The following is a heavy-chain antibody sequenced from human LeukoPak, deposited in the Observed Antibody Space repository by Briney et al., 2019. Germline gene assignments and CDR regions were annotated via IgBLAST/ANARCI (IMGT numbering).Heavy chain of an antibody. J-gene: IGHJ5*02. CDR3: ARHVSVQSGLGWWFDP. CDR1: GGSFSGYY. Sequence: SETLSLTCAVYGGSFSGYYWSWIRQPPGKGLEWIGEINHSGSTNYNPSLKSRVTISVDTSKNQFSLKLSSVTAADTAVYYCARHVSVQSGLGWWFDPWGQGTLVTVSS. D-gene: IGHD3/OR15-3a*01. CDR2: INHSGST. V-gene: IGHV4-34*01.